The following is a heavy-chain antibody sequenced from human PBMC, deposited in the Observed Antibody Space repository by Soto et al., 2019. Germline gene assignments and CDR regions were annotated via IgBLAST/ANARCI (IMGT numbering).Heavy chain of an antibody. J-gene: IGHJ6*02. CDR3: ARAYYYGSGSPIYGMDV. Sequence: SVKVSWKASGGTFSSYAISWVRQAPGQGLEWMGGIIPIFGTANYAQKFQGRVTITADESTSTAYMELSSLRSEDTAVYYCARAYYYGSGSPIYGMDVWGQGTTVTVSS. CDR1: GGTFSSYA. V-gene: IGHV1-69*13. CDR2: IIPIFGTA. D-gene: IGHD3-10*01.